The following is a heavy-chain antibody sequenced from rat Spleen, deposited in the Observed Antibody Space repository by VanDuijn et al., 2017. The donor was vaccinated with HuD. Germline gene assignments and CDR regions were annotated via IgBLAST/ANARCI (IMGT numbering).Heavy chain of an antibody. J-gene: IGHJ2*01. V-gene: IGHV3-1*01. Sequence: EVQLQESGPGLVKPSQSLSLTCSVTGYSITSNYWGWIRKFPGNKMEWVGYIDFSGSTGYNPSLKARISISRDLSKNQFFLQLNSVSTEDTAIYYCARYRDTYGHVGIFDYWGQGVRVTVSS. CDR3: ARYRDTYGHVGIFDY. CDR1: GYSITSNY. CDR2: IDFSGST. D-gene: IGHD2-5*01.